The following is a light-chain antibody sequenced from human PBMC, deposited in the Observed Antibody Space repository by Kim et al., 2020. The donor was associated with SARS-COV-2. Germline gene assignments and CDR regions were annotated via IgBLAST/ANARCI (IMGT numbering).Light chain of an antibody. CDR3: QSYDSSLSGSV. J-gene: IGLJ2*01. CDR2: GNS. CDR1: RSNIGAGYD. Sequence: TVPPSSPEHRSNIGAGYDLHWYHQPPGTAPKLLIYGNSNRPSGVPDRFSGSKSGTSASLAITGLQAEDEADYYCQSYDSSLSGSVFGGGTQLTVL. V-gene: IGLV1-40*01.